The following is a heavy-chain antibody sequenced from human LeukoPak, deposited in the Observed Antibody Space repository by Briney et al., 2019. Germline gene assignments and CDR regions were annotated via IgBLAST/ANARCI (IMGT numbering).Heavy chain of an antibody. CDR2: IHHSGIT. D-gene: IGHD3-3*01. V-gene: IGHV4-4*02. CDR1: GGSIGNSNW. CDR3: AREGGFYRPLDY. Sequence: SETLSLTCAVSGGSIGNSNWWSWVRQSPGKGLEWIGEIHHSGITNYNPSLKSRLIMSVDLPENHISLKLTSVTAADTAVYYCAREGGFYRPLDYSGQGTLVTVSS. J-gene: IGHJ4*02.